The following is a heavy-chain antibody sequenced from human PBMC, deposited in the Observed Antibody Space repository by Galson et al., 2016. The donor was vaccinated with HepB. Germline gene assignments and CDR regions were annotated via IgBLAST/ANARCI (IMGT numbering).Heavy chain of an antibody. J-gene: IGHJ4*02. Sequence: SLRLSCAASGFTFSACGMHWVRRAPGKGLEWLAVFSYDGVNAYYADSVKGRFTISRDNAKNALFLQRNSLRDDDTAVFYCARDNGLAYFDYWGQGTLVTVSS. CDR2: FSYDGVNA. V-gene: IGHV3-30*03. CDR3: ARDNGLAYFDY. CDR1: GFTFSACG.